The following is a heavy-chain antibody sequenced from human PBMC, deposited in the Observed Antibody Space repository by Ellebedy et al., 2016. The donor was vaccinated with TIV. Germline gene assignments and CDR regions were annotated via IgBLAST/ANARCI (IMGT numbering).Heavy chain of an antibody. Sequence: SQTLSLTCVISGDSVSTDIGWNWIRQSPSRGLEWLGRTYYQSKWFNDYAVSVKSRITINPDTSKNQFSLQLNSVIPDDTAVYYCARGRFGSGMGVWGQGTTVTVSS. CDR1: GDSVSTDIG. D-gene: IGHD3-10*01. CDR2: TYYQSKWFN. V-gene: IGHV6-1*01. J-gene: IGHJ6*02. CDR3: ARGRFGSGMGV.